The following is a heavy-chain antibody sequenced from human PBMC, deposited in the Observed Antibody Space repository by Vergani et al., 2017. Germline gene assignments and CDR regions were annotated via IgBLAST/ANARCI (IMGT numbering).Heavy chain of an antibody. CDR2: ISGSGSSI. CDR3: SRAAILLSGGGGTLDL. Sequence: QVQLVESGGGLVKPGGSLRLSCAASGFSFSNYYMTWIRQAPGEGLEWVSYISGSGSSIFYADSVKGRFTISRDNADNSLYLQMNSLRAEDTAVYYCSRAAILLSGGGGTLDLWGQGTMVTLSP. V-gene: IGHV3-11*04. CDR1: GFSFSNYY. J-gene: IGHJ3*01. D-gene: IGHD2-8*02.